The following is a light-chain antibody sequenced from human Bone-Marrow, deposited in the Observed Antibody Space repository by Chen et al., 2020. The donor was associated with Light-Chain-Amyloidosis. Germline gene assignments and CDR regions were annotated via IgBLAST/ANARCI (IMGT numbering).Light chain of an antibody. V-gene: IGKV3-20*01. CDR2: GAT. J-gene: IGKJ1*01. Sequence: EIVLAQSPGTLSLSAGEGATLSCRASQSVSLSYLAWYQQKPGQAPRLLIYGATSRAAGIPDRFSGSGSGTDFTLTISRLEPEEFAVYYWQQYGSSLWTFVQGAKVELK. CDR1: QSVSLSY. CDR3: QQYGSSLWT.